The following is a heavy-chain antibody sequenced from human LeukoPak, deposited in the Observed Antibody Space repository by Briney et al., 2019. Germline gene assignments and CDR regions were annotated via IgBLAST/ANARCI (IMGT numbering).Heavy chain of an antibody. CDR3: AGLEGRYSTDWFYFFDY. D-gene: IGHD6-19*01. V-gene: IGHV4-4*02. Sequence: SGTLSLTCIVSGGSISSLNLWSWLRQPPGKGLEWIGEMYLGGTTNFNPSLKSRVTILIDKSKNQLSLQLTSVTAADTAVYYCAGLEGRYSTDWFYFFDYWGQGALVTVFS. CDR2: MYLGGTT. CDR1: GGSISSLNL. J-gene: IGHJ4*02.